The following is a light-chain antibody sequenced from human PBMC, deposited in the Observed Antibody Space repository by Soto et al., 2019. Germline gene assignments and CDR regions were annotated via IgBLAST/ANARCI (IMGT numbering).Light chain of an antibody. V-gene: IGKV3-20*01. CDR3: QQYDSLPPSYT. CDR1: QSLTSTY. J-gene: IGKJ2*01. Sequence: EIVLTQSPGTLSLSPGERATLSCRASQSLTSTYLAWYQQKPGQAPRLLIYGASSRATGIPDRFSGSGSGTDFALTISRLEPEDFAVYYWQQYDSLPPSYTFGQGTKLEIK. CDR2: GAS.